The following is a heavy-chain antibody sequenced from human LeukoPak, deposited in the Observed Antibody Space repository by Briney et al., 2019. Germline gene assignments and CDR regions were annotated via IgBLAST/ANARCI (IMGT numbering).Heavy chain of an antibody. Sequence: PGGSLRLSCAASGFTFSSYAMHWVRQAPGKGLEWVVVISYDGSNKYYADSVKGRFTISRDNSKNTLYLQMNSLRAEDTAVYYCARDSLVVDAFDIWGQGTMVTVSS. V-gene: IGHV3-30-3*01. D-gene: IGHD2-2*01. CDR2: ISYDGSNK. CDR3: ARDSLVVDAFDI. CDR1: GFTFSSYA. J-gene: IGHJ3*02.